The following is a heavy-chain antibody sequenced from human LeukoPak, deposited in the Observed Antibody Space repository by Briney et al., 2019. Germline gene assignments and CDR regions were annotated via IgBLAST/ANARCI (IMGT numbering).Heavy chain of an antibody. CDR2: IWYDGSNK. CDR1: GFTFSSYG. CDR3: AKDGKADYYGSGSYPLGY. Sequence: PGGSLRLSCAASGFTFSSYGMHWVRQAPGKGLEWVAVIWYDGSNKYYADSVKGRFTISRDNSKNTLYLQMNSLRAEDTAVYYCAKDGKADYYGSGSYPLGYWGQGTLVTVSS. V-gene: IGHV3-33*06. D-gene: IGHD3-10*01. J-gene: IGHJ4*02.